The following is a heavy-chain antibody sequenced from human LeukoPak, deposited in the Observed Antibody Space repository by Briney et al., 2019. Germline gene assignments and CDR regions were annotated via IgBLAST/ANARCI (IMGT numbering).Heavy chain of an antibody. Sequence: GRSLRLSCAASGFGFGSYNMYWARQAPGKGLEWVTLISFDGNDKKYADSVKGRFTVSRDNSRNTLFLQMNSLRPEDTAVYYCARVYGSEIDYWGQGTLVTVSS. CDR1: GFGFGSYN. V-gene: IGHV3-30*03. D-gene: IGHD3-10*01. CDR2: ISFDGNDK. J-gene: IGHJ4*02. CDR3: ARVYGSEIDY.